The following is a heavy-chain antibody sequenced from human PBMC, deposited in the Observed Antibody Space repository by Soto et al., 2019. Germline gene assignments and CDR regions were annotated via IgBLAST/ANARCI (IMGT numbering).Heavy chain of an antibody. CDR2: INHSGST. CDR1: GGSFSGYY. J-gene: IGHJ4*02. D-gene: IGHD5-12*01. CDR3: ARGGRGYSGYDSVFGY. Sequence: QVQLQQWGAGLLKPSVTLSLTCAVYGGSFSGYYWSWIRQPPGKGLEWIGEINHSGSTNYNPSLKSRVTISVDASKNLCSLRLSSVTAADTAVYYCARGGRGYSGYDSVFGYWGQGTLVTVS. V-gene: IGHV4-34*01.